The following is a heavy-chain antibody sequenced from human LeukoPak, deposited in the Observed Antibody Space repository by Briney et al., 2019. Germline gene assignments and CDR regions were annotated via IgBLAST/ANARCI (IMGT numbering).Heavy chain of an antibody. Sequence: GASVKVSCKASGYTFTCYYMHWVRQAPGQGLEWMGWINPNSGGTNYAQKFQGRVTMTRDTSISTAYMELSRLRSDDTAVYYCARDTDYGDYPDYWGQGTLVTVSS. CDR2: INPNSGGT. V-gene: IGHV1-2*02. D-gene: IGHD4-17*01. J-gene: IGHJ4*02. CDR1: GYTFTCYY. CDR3: ARDTDYGDYPDY.